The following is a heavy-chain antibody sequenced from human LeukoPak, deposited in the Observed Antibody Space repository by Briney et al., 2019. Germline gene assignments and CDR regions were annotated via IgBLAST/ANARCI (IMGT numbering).Heavy chain of an antibody. D-gene: IGHD3-10*01. CDR1: GFTFDDYA. V-gene: IGHV3-9*01. CDR3: AKDIGSTLYYYYGMDV. Sequence: PGGSLRLSCAASGFTFDDYAMHWVRQAPGKGLEWVSGISWNSGSIGYADSVKGRFTISRDNAKNSLYLQMNSLRAEDTALYYCAKDIGSTLYYYYGMDVWGQGTTVTVSS. CDR2: ISWNSGSI. J-gene: IGHJ6*02.